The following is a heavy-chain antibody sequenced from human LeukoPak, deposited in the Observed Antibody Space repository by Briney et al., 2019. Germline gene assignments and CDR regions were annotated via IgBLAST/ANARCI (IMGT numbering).Heavy chain of an antibody. V-gene: IGHV3-23*01. CDR2: ISGSGGST. D-gene: IGHD5-18*01. J-gene: IGHJ4*02. CDR3: AKGRTWIQLWFAY. CDR1: GFTFSSYA. Sequence: PGGSLRLSCAASGFTFSSYAMSWVRQAPGKGLEWVSAISGSGGSTYYADSVKGRFTISRDNSKNTLYLQMSSLRAEDTAVYYCAKGRTWIQLWFAYWGQGTLVTVSS.